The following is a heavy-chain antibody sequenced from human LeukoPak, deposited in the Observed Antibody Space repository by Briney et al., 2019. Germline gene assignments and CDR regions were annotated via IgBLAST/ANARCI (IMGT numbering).Heavy chain of an antibody. D-gene: IGHD2-21*02. CDR1: GFSFSSYT. CDR3: ARDGRCGGDCYAS. V-gene: IGHV3-21*01. CDR2: ISSSSSYI. J-gene: IGHJ4*02. Sequence: GGSLRLPCAASGFSFSSYTMNWVRQAPGKGLEWVSIISSSSSYIYYADSVKGRFTISRDNAKNALYLLMNSLRVEDTAVYYCARDGRCGGDCYASWGQGTLVTVSS.